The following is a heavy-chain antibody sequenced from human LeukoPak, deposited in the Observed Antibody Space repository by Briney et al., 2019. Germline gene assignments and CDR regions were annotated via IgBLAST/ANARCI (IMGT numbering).Heavy chain of an antibody. J-gene: IGHJ4*02. CDR2: ISSSSSYI. CDR3: ASGAKTGGFDY. D-gene: IGHD3-16*01. V-gene: IGHV3-21*01. Sequence: WVSSISSSSSYIYYADSVKGRFTISRDNAKNSLYLQMNSLRAEDTAVYYCASGAKTGGFDYWGQGTLVTVSS.